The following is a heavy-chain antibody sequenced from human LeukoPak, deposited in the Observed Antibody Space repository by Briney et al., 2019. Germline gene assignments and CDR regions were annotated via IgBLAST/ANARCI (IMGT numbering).Heavy chain of an antibody. Sequence: SETLSLTCAVYGGSFSGYYWSWIRQPPGKGLXXXXXXNHSASTNYNPPLKSRVTISVDTSKNQFSLKLSSVTAADTAVYYCARGSIVVVPAAEGGMDVWGKGTTVTVSS. D-gene: IGHD2-2*01. CDR3: ARGSIVVVPAAEGGMDV. CDR2: XNHSAST. CDR1: GGSFSGYY. V-gene: IGHV4-34*01. J-gene: IGHJ6*04.